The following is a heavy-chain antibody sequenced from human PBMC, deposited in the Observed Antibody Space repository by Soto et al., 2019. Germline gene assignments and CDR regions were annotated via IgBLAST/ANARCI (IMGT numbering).Heavy chain of an antibody. CDR3: ARGLYWYFDL. V-gene: IGHV4-30-2*01. J-gene: IGHJ2*01. CDR2: IYHRGST. D-gene: IGHD2-21*02. Sequence: QLQLQESGSGLVKPSQTLSLTCAVSGGSISSGGYSWSWIRQPPGKGLECIGYIYHRGSTYYNPHLHSRVTISVARSKNQFSLMLSSLTAADTAVYYCARGLYWYFDLWGRGTLVTDSS. CDR1: GGSISSGGYS.